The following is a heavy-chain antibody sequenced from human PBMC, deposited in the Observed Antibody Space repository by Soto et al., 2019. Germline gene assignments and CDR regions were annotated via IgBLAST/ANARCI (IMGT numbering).Heavy chain of an antibody. CDR3: ARSQGSSTSLEIYYYYYYGMDV. CDR2: IIPISGTA. CDR1: GGTFSSYA. V-gene: IGHV1-69*01. D-gene: IGHD2-2*01. J-gene: IGHJ6*02. Sequence: QVQLVQSGAEVKKPGSSVKVSCKASGGTFSSYAISWVRQAPGQGLEWMGGIIPISGTANYAEKFQGRVTIRADESTSTVSMELSSLRSEDTAVYFCARSQGSSTSLEIYYYYYYGMDVWGQGTTVTVSS.